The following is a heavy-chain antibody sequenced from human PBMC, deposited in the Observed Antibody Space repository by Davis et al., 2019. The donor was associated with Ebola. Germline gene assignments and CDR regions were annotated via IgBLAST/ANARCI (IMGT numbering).Heavy chain of an antibody. D-gene: IGHD1-26*01. Sequence: ASVKVSCKASGYTFTGYYMHWVRQAPGQGLEWMGWINPNTGGTNYAQRFQGRVTMTRDTSISTAYMELSRLRSDDTAVYYCARALYSGSYNFDYWGQGILVTVSS. J-gene: IGHJ4*02. V-gene: IGHV1-2*02. CDR3: ARALYSGSYNFDY. CDR2: INPNTGGT. CDR1: GYTFTGYY.